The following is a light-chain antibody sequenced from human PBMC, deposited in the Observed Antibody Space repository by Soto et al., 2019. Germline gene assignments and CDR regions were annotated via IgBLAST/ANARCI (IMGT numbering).Light chain of an antibody. V-gene: IGLV1-40*01. J-gene: IGLJ1*01. CDR3: QSYDSSLSGSEV. Sequence: VLTQPPSVSGAPGQRVTISCTGSSSNIGAGHDVHWYQQLPGTAPKLLIYGNGNRPSGVPDRFSGSKSGTSASLAIAGLQADGEADYYCQSYDSSLSGSEVFGTGTKVTVL. CDR2: GNG. CDR1: SSNIGAGHD.